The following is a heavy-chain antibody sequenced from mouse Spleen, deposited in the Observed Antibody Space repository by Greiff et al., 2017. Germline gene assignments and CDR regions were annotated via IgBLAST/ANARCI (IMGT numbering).Heavy chain of an antibody. J-gene: IGHJ4*01. CDR3: AAGPHGMDY. CDR1: GYTFTSYD. CDR2: IYPRDGST. V-gene: IGHV1-85*01. Sequence: VKLVESGPELVKPGASVKLSCKASGYTFTSYDINWVKQRPGQGLEWIGWIYPRDGSTKYNEKFKGKATLTVDTSSSTAYMELHSLTSEDSAVYFCAAGPHGMDYWGQGTSVTVSS. D-gene: IGHD3-1*01.